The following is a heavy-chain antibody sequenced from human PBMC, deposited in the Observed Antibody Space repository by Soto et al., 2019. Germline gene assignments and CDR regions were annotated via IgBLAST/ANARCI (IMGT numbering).Heavy chain of an antibody. CDR2: IYPGDSDT. J-gene: IGHJ5*02. V-gene: IGHV5-51*03. CDR1: GYSFTSYW. CDR3: ASGGVTMVRGVITNWFDP. D-gene: IGHD3-10*01. Sequence: EVQLVQSGAEVKKPGESLKISCKGSGYSFTSYWIGWVRQMPGKGLEWMGIIYPGDSDTRYSPSFQGQVTISADKSISTAYLKWSSLNASDTAMYYFASGGVTMVRGVITNWFDPWGQGTLVTVSS.